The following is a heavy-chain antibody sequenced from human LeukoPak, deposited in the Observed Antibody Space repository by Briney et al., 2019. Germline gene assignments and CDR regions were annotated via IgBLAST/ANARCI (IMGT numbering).Heavy chain of an antibody. CDR3: ARQGGGYNDFDY. J-gene: IGHJ4*02. V-gene: IGHV4-39*01. Sequence: SETLSLTCTVSGGSISSSSYYWGWIRQPPGKGLEWTGSIYYSGSTYYNPSLKSRVTISVDTSKNQFSLKLSSVTAADTAVYYCARQGGGYNDFDYWGQGTLVTVSS. CDR1: GGSISSSSYY. D-gene: IGHD5-24*01. CDR2: IYYSGST.